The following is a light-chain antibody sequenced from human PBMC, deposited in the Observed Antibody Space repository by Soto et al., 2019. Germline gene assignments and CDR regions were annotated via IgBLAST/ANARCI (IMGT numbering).Light chain of an antibody. Sequence: EILMTQSPATLSVSPGERATLSCRASQSVRSNLAWYQQKPGQAPRLLIDGASTRAPGTPARFTGSGSGTEFTLTISSLQPEDVAVYYCQQYNDWITFGGGTKVEIK. CDR2: GAS. V-gene: IGKV3-15*01. CDR3: QQYNDWIT. CDR1: QSVRSN. J-gene: IGKJ4*01.